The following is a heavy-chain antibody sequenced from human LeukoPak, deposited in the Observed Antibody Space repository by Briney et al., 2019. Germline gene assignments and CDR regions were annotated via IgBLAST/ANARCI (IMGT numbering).Heavy chain of an antibody. J-gene: IGHJ6*02. Sequence: GGSLRLSCAASGFTFSSYAMSWVRQAPGTGLEWVSFISGSGGSIYYADSVKGRFTISRDNSKNTLYLQMTSLRAEDTAVYYCAREPYRRAPNYYYYGMDVWGQGTTVTVSS. CDR1: GFTFSSYA. D-gene: IGHD1-14*01. V-gene: IGHV3-23*01. CDR2: ISGSGGSI. CDR3: AREPYRRAPNYYYYGMDV.